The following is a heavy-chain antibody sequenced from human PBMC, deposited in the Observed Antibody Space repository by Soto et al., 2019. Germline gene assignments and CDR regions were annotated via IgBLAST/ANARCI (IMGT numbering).Heavy chain of an antibody. CDR2: ISYDGSNK. CDR1: GFTSSSYG. Sequence: QVQLVESGGGVVQPGRSLRLSCAASGFTSSSYGMHWVRQAPGKGLEWVAVISYDGSNKYYADSVKGRFTISRDNSKNTLYLQMNSLRAEDTAVYYCGGLNDFPVPYGMDVWGQGTTVTVSS. D-gene: IGHD3-16*01. CDR3: GGLNDFPVPYGMDV. V-gene: IGHV3-30*03. J-gene: IGHJ6*02.